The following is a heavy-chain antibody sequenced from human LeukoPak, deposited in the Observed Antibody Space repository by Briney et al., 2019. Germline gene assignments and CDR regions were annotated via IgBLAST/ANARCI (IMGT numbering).Heavy chain of an antibody. CDR1: GFTSGSYW. J-gene: IGHJ4*02. CDR3: ARDRWSSGWYEFDY. Sequence: GGSLRLSCAASGFTSGSYWMSWVRQAPGKGLEWVANIKQDGSEKYYVDSVRGRFTISRDNAKNSLYLQMNSLRAEDTAVYYCARDRWSSGWYEFDYWGQGTLVTVSS. V-gene: IGHV3-7*01. CDR2: IKQDGSEK. D-gene: IGHD6-19*01.